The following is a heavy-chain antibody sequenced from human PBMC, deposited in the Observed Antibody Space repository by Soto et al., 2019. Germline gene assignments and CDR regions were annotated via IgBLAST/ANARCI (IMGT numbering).Heavy chain of an antibody. Sequence: QLQLQESGPGLVKPSETLSLTCTVSGGSISSSSYYWGWIRQPPGKGLEWIGSIYYSGSTYYNPSLKSRVTLSVDTSKNQFSLKLSSVTAADTAVYYCARQGRGYCSGGSCYSDEYFQHWGQGTLVTVSS. CDR2: IYYSGST. J-gene: IGHJ1*01. CDR1: GGSISSSSYY. CDR3: ARQGRGYCSGGSCYSDEYFQH. D-gene: IGHD2-15*01. V-gene: IGHV4-39*01.